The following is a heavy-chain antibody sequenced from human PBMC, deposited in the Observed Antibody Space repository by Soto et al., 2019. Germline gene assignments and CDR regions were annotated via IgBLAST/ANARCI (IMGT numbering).Heavy chain of an antibody. D-gene: IGHD2-2*02. V-gene: IGHV3-23*01. Sequence: GSLRLSCAAAVFTFSSYAMSWVRQAPGKGLEWVSAISGSGGSTYYADSVKGRFTISRDNSKNTLYLQMNSLRAEDTAVYYCAKGSVPAAIFYYFDYWGQGTLVTVSS. J-gene: IGHJ4*02. CDR3: AKGSVPAAIFYYFDY. CDR2: ISGSGGST. CDR1: VFTFSSYA.